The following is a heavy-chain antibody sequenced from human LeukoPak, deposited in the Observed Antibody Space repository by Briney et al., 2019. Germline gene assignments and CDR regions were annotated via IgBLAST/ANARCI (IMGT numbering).Heavy chain of an antibody. CDR2: LNPSGSST. J-gene: IGHJ4*02. V-gene: IGHV1-46*03. Sequence: GSGVKVSCKASGYIFTCYYLHWVRQAPAQGLEWVGILNPSGSSTSYAQKFQGRVTVTRDTSTSTVYMELSSLRSEDTAVYYCARSMIRGVNYYFDYWGQGTLVAVSS. D-gene: IGHD3-10*01. CDR1: GYIFTCYY. CDR3: ARSMIRGVNYYFDY.